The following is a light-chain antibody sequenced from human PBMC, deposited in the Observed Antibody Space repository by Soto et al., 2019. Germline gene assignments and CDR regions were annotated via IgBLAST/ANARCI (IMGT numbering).Light chain of an antibody. CDR2: EGT. Sequence: QSALTQPASVSGSPGQSITISCTGTNSDIGRYTFVSWFQQHPGKAPKLMIFEGTNRPSGVSNRFSGSKSGNTCSLTISGLQAADEAIYFCSASTNTNTLVIFGGGTKVTVL. V-gene: IGLV2-14*01. CDR3: SASTNTNTLVI. J-gene: IGLJ2*01. CDR1: NSDIGRYTF.